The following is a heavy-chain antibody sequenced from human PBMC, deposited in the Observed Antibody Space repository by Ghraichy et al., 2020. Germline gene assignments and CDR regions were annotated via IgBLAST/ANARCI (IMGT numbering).Heavy chain of an antibody. D-gene: IGHD4-11*01. V-gene: IGHV1-2*04. J-gene: IGHJ6*02. CDR1: GDSFTGHY. CDR3: ARSLATVTNYNYHSMDV. Sequence: ASVNVSCKASGDSFTGHYIHWVRQAPGQGREWIGWINPNSGCTKYAQRFRGWVTMTRDTSISTAYIELSRLMADDTATYYCARSLATVTNYNYHSMDVWGQGTTIPVSS. CDR2: INPNSGCT.